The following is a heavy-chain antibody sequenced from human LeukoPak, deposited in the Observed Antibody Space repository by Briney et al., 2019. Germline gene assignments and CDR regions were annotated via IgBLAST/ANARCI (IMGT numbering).Heavy chain of an antibody. CDR3: ARASLGHYYDSSGCSYYYYYMDV. Sequence: ASVKVSCKASGYTFTSYAMHWVRQAPGQRLEWMGWINAGNGNTKYSQEFQGRVTITRDTSASTAYMELSSLRSEDMAVYYCARASLGHYYDSSGCSYYYYYMDVWGKGTTVTVSS. CDR2: INAGNGNT. V-gene: IGHV1-3*03. D-gene: IGHD3-22*01. J-gene: IGHJ6*03. CDR1: GYTFTSYA.